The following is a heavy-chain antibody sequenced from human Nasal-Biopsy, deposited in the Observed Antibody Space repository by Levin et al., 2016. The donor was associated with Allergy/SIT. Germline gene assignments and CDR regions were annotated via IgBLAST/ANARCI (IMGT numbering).Heavy chain of an antibody. CDR1: DVSINRANW. Sequence: SETLSLTCTFSDVSINRANWWSWVRQPPGKDLEWIGEIHHTGSTNYNPSVRSRVTISVDTSKSQFSLNLKFVNAADTAVYYCARDGARGDYGDYYYGMDVWGQGTTVTVSS. CDR3: ARDGARGDYGDYYYGMDV. J-gene: IGHJ6*02. V-gene: IGHV4-4*02. D-gene: IGHD4-17*01. CDR2: IHHTGST.